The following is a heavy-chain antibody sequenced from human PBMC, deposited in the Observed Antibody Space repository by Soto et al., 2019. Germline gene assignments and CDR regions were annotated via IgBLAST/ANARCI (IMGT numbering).Heavy chain of an antibody. J-gene: IGHJ5*02. Sequence: QDQLVQSGAEVKKPGASEKVSCKASGYTFSSYGISWVRQAPGQGLEWLGWISASTSKTKYAQKFQGRVTMTTDRSSSTVDMELRGLRSDDTAVYYCARVEAAMSGHWFDPWGQGTLVTVSS. V-gene: IGHV1-18*01. D-gene: IGHD2-2*01. CDR2: ISASTSKT. CDR1: GYTFSSYG. CDR3: ARVEAAMSGHWFDP.